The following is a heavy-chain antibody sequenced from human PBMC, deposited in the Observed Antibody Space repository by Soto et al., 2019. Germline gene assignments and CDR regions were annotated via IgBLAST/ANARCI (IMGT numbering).Heavy chain of an antibody. CDR2: IIPIFGTA. D-gene: IGHD3-22*01. V-gene: IGHV1-69*13. CDR3: ARGFSSGYYYFDY. CDR1: GGTFSSYA. Sequence: ASVKVSCKASGGTFSSYAISWVRQAPGQGLEWMGGIIPIFGTANYAQKFQGRVTITADESTSTAYMELRSLRSDDTAVYYCARGFSSGYYYFDYWGQGTLVTVSS. J-gene: IGHJ4*02.